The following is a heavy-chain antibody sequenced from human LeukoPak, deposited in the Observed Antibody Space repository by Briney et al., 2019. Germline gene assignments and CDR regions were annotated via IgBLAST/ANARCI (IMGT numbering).Heavy chain of an antibody. CDR2: IYTSGST. CDR1: VASIISYH. D-gene: IGHD2-2*01. CDR3: AGVVPAANAGSYVDY. J-gene: IGHJ4*02. Sequence: SETLSLTCTVSVASIISYHWSWFGRPAGKERDWFGLIYTSGSTNYNPSLKSRVTMSVDTTKNKFSLKLSSVTAADTAVYYCAGVVPAANAGSYVDYWGQGTLVTVSS. V-gene: IGHV4-4*07.